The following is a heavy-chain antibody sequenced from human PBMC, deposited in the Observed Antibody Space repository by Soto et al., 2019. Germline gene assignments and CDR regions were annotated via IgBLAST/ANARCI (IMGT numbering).Heavy chain of an antibody. CDR2: IYYSGST. V-gene: IGHV4-59*01. CDR3: ARHRPLLRFLEWFWAFDI. J-gene: IGHJ3*02. Sequence: QVQLQESGPGLVKPSETLSLTCTVSGGSISSYYWSWIRQPPGKGLEWIGYIYYSGSTNYNPSLKSRVTISVDTSKNQFSLKLSSVTAADTAVYYCARHRPLLRFLEWFWAFDIWGQGTMVTVSS. D-gene: IGHD3-3*01. CDR1: GGSISSYY.